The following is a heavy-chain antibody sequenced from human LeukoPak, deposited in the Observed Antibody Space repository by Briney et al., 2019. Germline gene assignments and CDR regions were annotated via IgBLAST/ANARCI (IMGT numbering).Heavy chain of an antibody. CDR1: GGSFSGYY. V-gene: IGHV4-34*01. Sequence: SETLSLTCAVYGGSFSGYYWSWIRQPPGKGLEWIGEINHSGSTNYNPSLKSRVTISVDTSKNQFSLKLSSVTAADTAVYYCARGGLGNYDFWSGWSYYYYGMDVWGQGTTVTVSS. J-gene: IGHJ6*02. CDR2: INHSGST. D-gene: IGHD3-3*01. CDR3: ARGGLGNYDFWSGWSYYYYGMDV.